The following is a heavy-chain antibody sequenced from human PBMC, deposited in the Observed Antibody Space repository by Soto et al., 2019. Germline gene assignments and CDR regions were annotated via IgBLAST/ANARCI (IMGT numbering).Heavy chain of an antibody. Sequence: QVQLVQSGAEMKKPGASVKVSCKASGYTFTDYYIHWVRQAPGQGLEWMGWVNPNSGGTNYAQKFQGRGNMTRDTSISTVYMELTSLKSDDMTVYYCAREGAATANYGMDVWGQGTTVTVSS. CDR2: VNPNSGGT. J-gene: IGHJ6*02. CDR3: AREGAATANYGMDV. CDR1: GYTFTDYY. D-gene: IGHD2-15*01. V-gene: IGHV1-2*02.